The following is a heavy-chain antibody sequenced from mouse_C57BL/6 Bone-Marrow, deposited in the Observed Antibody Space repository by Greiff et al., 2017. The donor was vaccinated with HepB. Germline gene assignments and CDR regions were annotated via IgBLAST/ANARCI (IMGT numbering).Heavy chain of an antibody. CDR1: GYTFTSYT. CDR2: INPSSGYT. D-gene: IGHD2-1*01. Sequence: VQLVESGAELARPGASVKMSCKASGYTFTSYTMHWVKQRPGQGLEWIGYINPSSGYTKYNQKFKDKATLTADKSYSTAYMQLSSLTSEDSAVYYCSRGGNYSWFAYWGQGTLVTVSA. J-gene: IGHJ3*01. CDR3: SRGGNYSWFAY. V-gene: IGHV1-4*01.